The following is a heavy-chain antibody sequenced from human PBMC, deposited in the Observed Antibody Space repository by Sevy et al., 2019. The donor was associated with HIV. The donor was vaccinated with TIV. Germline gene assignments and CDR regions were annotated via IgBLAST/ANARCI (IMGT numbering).Heavy chain of an antibody. V-gene: IGHV3-7*01. CDR3: ASDYS. J-gene: IGHJ4*02. Sequence: GGSLRLSCVGSGFIFSNFWMTWVRQGPGKGLEWVATINQHGSDKYYVDSVKGRFTISRDNAKNSVYLQMSSLRVEDTAMYYCASDYSWGQGTLVTVSS. CDR1: GFIFSNFW. CDR2: INQHGSDK.